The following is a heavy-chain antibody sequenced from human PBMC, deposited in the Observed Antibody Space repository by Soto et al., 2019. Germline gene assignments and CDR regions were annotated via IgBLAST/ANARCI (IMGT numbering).Heavy chain of an antibody. CDR1: GGTFSSYA. CDR3: ARQAQNGVVIIMDYYYYYGMDV. D-gene: IGHD3-3*01. Sequence: SVKVSCKASGGTFSSYAISWVRQAPGQGLEWMGGIIPIFGTANYAQKFQGRVTITADESTSTAYMELSSLRSEDTAVYYCARQAQNGVVIIMDYYYYYGMDVWGQGTTVTVS. CDR2: IIPIFGTA. J-gene: IGHJ6*02. V-gene: IGHV1-69*13.